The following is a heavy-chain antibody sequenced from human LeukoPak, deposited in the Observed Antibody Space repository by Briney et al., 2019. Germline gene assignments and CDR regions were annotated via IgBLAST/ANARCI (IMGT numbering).Heavy chain of an antibody. CDR3: ARAITIFGVADY. CDR2: MNPNSGNT. CDR1: GYTFTSYD. Sequence: GAPVKVSCKASGYTFTSYDINWVRQATGQGLEWMGWMNPNSGNTGYAQKFQGRVTMTRSTSINTAYMELSSLRSEDTAVYYCARAITIFGVADYWGQGTLVTVSS. V-gene: IGHV1-8*01. J-gene: IGHJ4*02. D-gene: IGHD3-3*01.